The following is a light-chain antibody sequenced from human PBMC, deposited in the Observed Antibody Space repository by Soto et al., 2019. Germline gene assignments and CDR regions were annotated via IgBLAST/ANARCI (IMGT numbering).Light chain of an antibody. Sequence: DIQMTQSPSSLSASVGDRVTSTCLSSQSISSYLNWYQQKPGKAPKLLIYAASSLQSGVPSRFSGSGSGTDFTLTISSLQPEDFATYYCQQSYSTPPLTFGGGTKVDIK. CDR3: QQSYSTPPLT. CDR1: QSISSY. J-gene: IGKJ4*01. V-gene: IGKV1-39*01. CDR2: AAS.